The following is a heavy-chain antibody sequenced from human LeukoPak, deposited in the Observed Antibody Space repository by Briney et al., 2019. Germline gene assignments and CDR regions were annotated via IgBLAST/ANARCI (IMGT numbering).Heavy chain of an antibody. CDR1: GYTLTELS. V-gene: IGHV1-24*01. CDR2: FDPEDGET. D-gene: IGHD2-2*01. CDR3: ATGFYCSSTSCPFENL. J-gene: IGHJ5*02. Sequence: GASVKVSCKVSGYTLTELSMHWVRQAPGKGLEWMGGFDPEDGETIYAQKFQGRVTMTEDTSTDTAYMELSSLRSEDTAVYYCATGFYCSSTSCPFENLWGQGTLVTVSS.